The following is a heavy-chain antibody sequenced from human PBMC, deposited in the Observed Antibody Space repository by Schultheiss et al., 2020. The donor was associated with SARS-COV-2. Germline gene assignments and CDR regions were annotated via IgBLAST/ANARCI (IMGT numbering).Heavy chain of an antibody. J-gene: IGHJ3*01. Sequence: GESLKISCAASGFTFSDYYMNWIRQAPGKGLEWVLYISTSGSTIYYADSVKGRFTISRDNARNSLYLQMDSLRAEDAAVYYCARAGSGWNAFDLWGQGTMVTVSS. CDR3: ARAGSGWNAFDL. V-gene: IGHV3-11*01. D-gene: IGHD6-19*01. CDR2: ISTSGSTI. CDR1: GFTFSDYY.